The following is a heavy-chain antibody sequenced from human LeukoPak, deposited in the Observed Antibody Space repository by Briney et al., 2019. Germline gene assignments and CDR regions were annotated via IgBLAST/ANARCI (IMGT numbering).Heavy chain of an antibody. Sequence: GGSLRLSCAASGFTFSSYWMSWVRQAPGKGLEWVANIKQDGSEKYYVDSVKGRFTISRDNAKNSLYLQMNSLRAEDTAVYYCARDRYYYGSGGHDYWGQGTLVTVSS. D-gene: IGHD3-10*01. CDR1: GFTFSSYW. V-gene: IGHV3-7*01. CDR3: ARDRYYYGSGGHDY. CDR2: IKQDGSEK. J-gene: IGHJ4*02.